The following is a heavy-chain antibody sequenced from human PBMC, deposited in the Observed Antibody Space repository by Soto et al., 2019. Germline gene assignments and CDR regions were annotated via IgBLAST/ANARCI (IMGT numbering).Heavy chain of an antibody. CDR3: AKDSSGYETPPQYAFDI. J-gene: IGHJ3*02. CDR1: GFTFSSYA. Sequence: PGGSLRLSCAASGFTFSSYAMSWVRQAPGKGLEWVSAISGSGGSTYYADSVKGRFTISRDNSKNTLYLQMNSLRAEDTAVYYCAKDSSGYETPPQYAFDIWGQGTMVTVSS. V-gene: IGHV3-23*01. CDR2: ISGSGGST. D-gene: IGHD3-22*01.